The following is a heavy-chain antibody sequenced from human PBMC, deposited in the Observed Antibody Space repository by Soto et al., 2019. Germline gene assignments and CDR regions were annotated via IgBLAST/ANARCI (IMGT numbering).Heavy chain of an antibody. CDR2: IIPIFGTA. CDR1: GGTFSSYA. CDR3: ARLGAYYQSLDP. V-gene: IGHV1-69*13. Sequence: ASVKVPCKASGGTFSSYAISWVRQAPGQGLEWMGGIIPIFGTANYAQKFQGRVTITADESTTTAYMELSSLRSEDTAVYYCARLGAYYQSLDPWGPGTLVTVSS. D-gene: IGHD2-21*01. J-gene: IGHJ5*02.